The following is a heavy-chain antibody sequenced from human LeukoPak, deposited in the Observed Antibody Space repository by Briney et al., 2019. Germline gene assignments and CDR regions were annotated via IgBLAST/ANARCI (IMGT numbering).Heavy chain of an antibody. V-gene: IGHV1-8*01. J-gene: IGHJ4*02. D-gene: IGHD5-12*01. CDR1: GYTFTSYD. CDR3: VRVGYSGYEFDY. Sequence: GASVKVSCKASGYTFTSYDINWVRQATGQGLEWMGWMNPNSGNTGYAQKFQGRVTMTRNTSISTAYMELSSLRSEDTAVYYCVRVGYSGYEFDYWGQGTLVTVSS. CDR2: MNPNSGNT.